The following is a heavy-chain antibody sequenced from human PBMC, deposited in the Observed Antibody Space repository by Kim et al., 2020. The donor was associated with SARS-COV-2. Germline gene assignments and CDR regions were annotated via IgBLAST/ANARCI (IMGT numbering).Heavy chain of an antibody. CDR2: ISSSSYI. J-gene: IGHJ4*02. CDR3: ARGAQGEYYYDSSGYYSFDY. V-gene: IGHV3-21*01. Sequence: GGSLRLSCAASGFTFSSYSMNWVRQAPGKGLEWVSSISSSSYIYYADSVKGRFTISRDNAKNSLYLQMNSLRAEDTAVYYCARGAQGEYYYDSSGYYSFDYWGQGTLVTVSS. CDR1: GFTFSSYS. D-gene: IGHD3-22*01.